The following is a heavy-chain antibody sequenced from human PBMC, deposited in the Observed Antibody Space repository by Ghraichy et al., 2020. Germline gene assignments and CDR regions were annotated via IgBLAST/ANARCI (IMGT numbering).Heavy chain of an antibody. CDR1: DYSISSGYY. V-gene: IGHV4-38-2*02. D-gene: IGHD2-21*01. J-gene: IGHJ4*02. CDR3: AKVSPWGLVDY. Sequence: SETLSLTCTVSDYSISSGYYWGCIRQPPGKGLEWIGSIYHSGDTYYNPSLKSRVTISVDTSKNQFSLKLNSVTAADTAVFYCAKVSPWGLVDYWGQGTLVTVSS. CDR2: IYHSGDT.